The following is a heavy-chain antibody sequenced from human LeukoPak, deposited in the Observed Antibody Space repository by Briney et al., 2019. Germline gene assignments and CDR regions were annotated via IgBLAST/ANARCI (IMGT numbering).Heavy chain of an antibody. Sequence: GGSLRLSCTASGFTFRDYAMSWVRRAPGRGLEWVSLIFGNGAGTYYADSVKGRFTISRDNSKNTLYLQMTSLRGEDTAVYYCAKDGFRGDCIGGSCYPFDPWGQGTLVTVSS. CDR1: GFTFRDYA. J-gene: IGHJ5*02. CDR3: AKDGFRGDCIGGSCYPFDP. CDR2: IFGNGAGT. V-gene: IGHV3-23*01. D-gene: IGHD2-15*01.